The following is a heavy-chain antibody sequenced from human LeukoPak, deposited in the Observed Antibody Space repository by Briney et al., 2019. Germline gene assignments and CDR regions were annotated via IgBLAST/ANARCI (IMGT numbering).Heavy chain of an antibody. Sequence: PGRSLRLSCATSGFTFSNSNINWVRLAPGKGLEWVSSISSSSSFIYYADSVKGRFTVSRDDAKNSVYLQMNSLGAEDTAVYFCARGDSAVVFDYWGQGTLVTVSS. CDR2: ISSSSSFI. CDR1: GFTFSNSN. J-gene: IGHJ4*02. D-gene: IGHD5-18*01. V-gene: IGHV3-21*01. CDR3: ARGDSAVVFDY.